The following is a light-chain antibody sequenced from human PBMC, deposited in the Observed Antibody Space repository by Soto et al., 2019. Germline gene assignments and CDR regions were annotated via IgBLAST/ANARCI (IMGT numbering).Light chain of an antibody. V-gene: IGKV3-11*01. CDR1: QSVSSY. J-gene: IGKJ4*01. Sequence: EIVLTQSPVTLSLSPGERATLSCRASQSVSSYLAWYQQKPGQAPRLLIYDASNRVTGIPARFSGSGSGTDFTLTISSLEPEDFAVYYCQQRSNSPPLTFGGGTKVEMK. CDR2: DAS. CDR3: QQRSNSPPLT.